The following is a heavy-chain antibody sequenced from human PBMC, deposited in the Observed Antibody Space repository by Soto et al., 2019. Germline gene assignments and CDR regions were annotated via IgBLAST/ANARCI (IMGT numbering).Heavy chain of an antibody. CDR1: GGTFSSYA. V-gene: IGHV1-69*13. J-gene: IGHJ6*02. D-gene: IGHD3-3*01. CDR2: IIPIFGTA. CDR3: ARHAIFGVVRHYYYYGMDV. Sequence: ASVKVSCKASGGTFSSYATSWVRQAPGQGLEWMGGIIPIFGTANYAQKFQGRVTITADESMSTAYMELSSLRSEDTAVYYCARHAIFGVVRHYYYYGMDVWGQGTTVTVSS.